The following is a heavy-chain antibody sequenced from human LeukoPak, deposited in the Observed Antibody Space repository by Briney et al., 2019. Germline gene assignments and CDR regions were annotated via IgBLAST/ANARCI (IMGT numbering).Heavy chain of an antibody. CDR2: IIPIFGTA. J-gene: IGHJ4*02. CDR1: GGTFSSYA. CDR3: AKDPTFCGGGSCYLTPIDY. V-gene: IGHV1-69*01. Sequence: SVKVSCKASGGTFSSYAISWVRQAPGQGLEWMGGIIPIFGTANYAQKFQGRVTITADESTSTAYMELSSLRSEDTAVYYCAKDPTFCGGGSCYLTPIDYWGQGTLVTVSS. D-gene: IGHD2-15*01.